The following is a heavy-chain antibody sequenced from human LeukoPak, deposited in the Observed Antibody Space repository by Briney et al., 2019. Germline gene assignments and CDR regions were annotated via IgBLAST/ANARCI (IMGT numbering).Heavy chain of an antibody. CDR3: AKDRSGTAIFDY. J-gene: IGHJ4*02. V-gene: IGHV3-23*01. CDR2: ISGRRDST. D-gene: IGHD1-1*01. Sequence: PGGTLRLSCAASGFTFSSYGMSWVRQAPGKGLEWVSTISGRRDSTSYADSVKGRFTISRDNSKNTLYLQMNSLRAEDTAVYYCAKDRSGTAIFDYWGQGTLVTVSS. CDR1: GFTFSSYG.